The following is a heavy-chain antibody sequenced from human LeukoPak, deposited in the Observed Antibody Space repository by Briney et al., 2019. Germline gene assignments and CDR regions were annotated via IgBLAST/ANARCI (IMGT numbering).Heavy chain of an antibody. J-gene: IGHJ4*02. V-gene: IGHV5-51*01. CDR2: INPGYSDI. CDR1: GYSFTSYW. D-gene: IGHD5-12*01. Sequence: GESLKISCKGSGYSFTSYWIGWVRQMPGKGLEWMGTINPGYSDIRYSPSFQGQVAISADKSISTAYLQWSSLKASDTAIYYCARHDKGYSGYVTLDYWGQGTLVTVS. CDR3: ARHDKGYSGYVTLDY.